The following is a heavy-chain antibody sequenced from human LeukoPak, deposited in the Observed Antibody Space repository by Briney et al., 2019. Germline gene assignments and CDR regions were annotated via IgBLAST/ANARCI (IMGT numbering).Heavy chain of an antibody. CDR2: IYHSGST. V-gene: IGHV4-30-2*01. J-gene: IGHJ5*02. CDR1: GGSISSGGYS. Sequence: SETLSLTCAVSGGSISSGGYSWSWIRQPPGKGLEWIRYIYHSGSTYYNPSLKSRVTISVDRFKNQFSLKLSSVTAADTAVYYCARVPRGRGWFDPWGQGTLVTVSS. D-gene: IGHD5-12*01. CDR3: ARVPRGRGWFDP.